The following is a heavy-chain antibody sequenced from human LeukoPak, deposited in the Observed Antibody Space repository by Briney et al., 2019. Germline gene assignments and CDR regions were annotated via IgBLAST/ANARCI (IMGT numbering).Heavy chain of an antibody. CDR1: GYTFTSSG. CDR2: ISGYNGNT. CDR3: AKFKYGVNSCDF. J-gene: IGHJ4*02. D-gene: IGHD4-17*01. Sequence: ASVSVSCKPSGYTFTSSGISGGRQGPGEGLEWMGYISGYNGNTNYAQTLQDRVTLTTDASTSTAYMELRSLRSVDTAIYYCAKFKYGVNSCDFWGQGTLVTVSS. V-gene: IGHV1-18*01.